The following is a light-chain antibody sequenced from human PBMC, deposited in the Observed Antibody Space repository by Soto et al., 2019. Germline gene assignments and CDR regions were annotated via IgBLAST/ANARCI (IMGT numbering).Light chain of an antibody. Sequence: EIVLTQAPGTLSLSPGERATLSCRASQSVSSSYLAWYQQKPGQAPRLLIYGASSRATGIPDRFSGSGFGTDFTLTISRLEPEDFAVYYCQQYGSSPVTFGQGTKLEIK. CDR1: QSVSSSY. J-gene: IGKJ2*01. CDR3: QQYGSSPVT. CDR2: GAS. V-gene: IGKV3-20*01.